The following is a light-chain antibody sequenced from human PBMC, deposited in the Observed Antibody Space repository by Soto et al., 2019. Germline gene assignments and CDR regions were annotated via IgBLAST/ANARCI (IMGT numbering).Light chain of an antibody. CDR3: QQYGSSGLT. Sequence: EIVLTQSPGTLSLSPGERATLSCRASQSVSSSYLAWYQQKPGQAPRLLIYGASSRATGIPDRFSGSGSGTDLPLTISRLEPEDLALYYCQQYGSSGLTFGGGTKVEIK. V-gene: IGKV3-20*01. J-gene: IGKJ4*01. CDR1: QSVSSSY. CDR2: GAS.